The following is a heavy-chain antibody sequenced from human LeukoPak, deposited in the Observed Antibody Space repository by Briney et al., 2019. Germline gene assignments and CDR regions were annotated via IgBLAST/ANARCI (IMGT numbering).Heavy chain of an antibody. CDR2: IKEDESEK. CDR1: GFTLSRSW. V-gene: IGHV3-7*01. CDR3: ARDLNWETY. J-gene: IGHJ4*02. D-gene: IGHD7-27*01. Sequence: GGSLRLSCVGSGFTLSRSWMSWVRQAPGKGLQWVANIKEDESEKDYVDSVKGRFTISRDNAKNSLYLQMNSLRAEDTAVYYCARDLNWETYWGQGTLVSVSS.